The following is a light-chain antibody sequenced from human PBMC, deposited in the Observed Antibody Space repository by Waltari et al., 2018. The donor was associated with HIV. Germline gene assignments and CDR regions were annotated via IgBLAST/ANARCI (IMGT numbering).Light chain of an antibody. Sequence: DIQMTQSPSTLSASVADRVTITCRASHTVFTRLAWYPQKPGKVPKLLIYHASTLASGAPSMFSGSGSGTEFTLTISSLQPDDCATYCCLQYQSPSKTFGQGTKVDIK. CDR1: HTVFTR. J-gene: IGKJ1*01. CDR3: LQYQSPSKT. CDR2: HAS. V-gene: IGKV1-5*03.